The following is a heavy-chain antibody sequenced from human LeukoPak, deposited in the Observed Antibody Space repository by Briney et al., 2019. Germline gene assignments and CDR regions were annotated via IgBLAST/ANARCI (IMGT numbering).Heavy chain of an antibody. CDR3: ARDPEWLLHFDY. CDR1: GFTFSSYS. Sequence: GGSLRLSCAASGFTFSSYSMNWVRQAPGQGLEWVSSISTSSSYIYYADSVKGRFTISRDNTKNSLYLQMNRLRAEETPVYYCARDPEWLLHFDYWGQGTLVTVSS. J-gene: IGHJ4*02. CDR2: ISTSSSYI. D-gene: IGHD3-22*01. V-gene: IGHV3-21*01.